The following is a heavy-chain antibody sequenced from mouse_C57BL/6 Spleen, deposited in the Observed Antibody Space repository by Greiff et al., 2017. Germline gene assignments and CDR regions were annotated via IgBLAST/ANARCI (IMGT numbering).Heavy chain of an antibody. J-gene: IGHJ1*03. V-gene: IGHV5-6*01. CDR1: GFTFSSYG. D-gene: IGHD2-5*01. CDR3: ANYSNYGYFDV. CDR2: ISSGGSYT. Sequence: EVQLVESGGELVKPGGSLKLSCAASGFTFSSYGMSWVRQTPDKRLEWVGTISSGGSYTYYPDSVKGRFTISGDNSKNTLYLQMSSLKSEDTAMYYCANYSNYGYFDVWGTGTTVTVSS.